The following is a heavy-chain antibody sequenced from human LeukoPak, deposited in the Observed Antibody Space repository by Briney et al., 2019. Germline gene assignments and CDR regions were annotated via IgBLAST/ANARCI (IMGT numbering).Heavy chain of an antibody. D-gene: IGHD2-8*01. CDR2: VNHSGDT. CDR1: GGSLTGYY. J-gene: IGHJ4*02. CDR3: ARGNVLMLYATLDS. V-gene: IGHV4-34*01. Sequence: SETLSLTCGVYGGSLTGYYWTWVRHPPGKRPEWIGEVNHSGDTNYNPSLKSRVTISVDTSRTQFSLKMNSVTAADTAVYYCARGNVLMLYATLDSWGPGTLVTVSS.